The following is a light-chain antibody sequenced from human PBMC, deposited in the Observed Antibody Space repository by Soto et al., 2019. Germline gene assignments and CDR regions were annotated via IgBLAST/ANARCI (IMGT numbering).Light chain of an antibody. CDR2: TAT. J-gene: IGKJ2*01. CDR3: QQYNDFQYT. CDR1: QSIGSW. Sequence: DILMTQSPSTLSASVGDGVTITCRASQSIGSWLAWYQQKPGKAPKLLIYTATNLQSGVPSRFSGSGSGTDFSLTISSLQPVDSATYFCQQYNDFQYTFGPGTKLEI. V-gene: IGKV1-5*03.